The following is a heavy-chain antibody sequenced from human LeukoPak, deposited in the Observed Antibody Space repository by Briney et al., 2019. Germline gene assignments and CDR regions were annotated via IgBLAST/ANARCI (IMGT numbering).Heavy chain of an antibody. V-gene: IGHV3-13*01. CDR3: ARVAKERVGGVYYFDY. Sequence: GGSLRLSCAASGFTVSDYDMHWVRQATGKCLEWVSAIGTAGDTYYPGSVKGRFPISRENAKNSLYLQMNSLRAGDTAVYYCARVAKERVGGVYYFDYWGQGTLVTVSS. D-gene: IGHD1-1*01. CDR2: IGTAGDT. CDR1: GFTVSDYD. J-gene: IGHJ4*02.